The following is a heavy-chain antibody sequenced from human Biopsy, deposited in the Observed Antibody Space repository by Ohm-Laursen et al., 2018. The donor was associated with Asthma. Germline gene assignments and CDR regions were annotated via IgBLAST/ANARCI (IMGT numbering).Heavy chain of an antibody. J-gene: IGHJ4*02. CDR1: GFSFSNFG. Sequence: RSLRLSCAASGFSFSNFGMHWVRQAPGKGLEWVAVISFDGSNEDYADSVKGRFTISRDNSKNTLFLEMNSLRPEDTAVYYCARGDSSNWSHYYFDYWGQGTLVTVPS. CDR2: ISFDGSNE. V-gene: IGHV3-30*03. D-gene: IGHD3-22*01. CDR3: ARGDSSNWSHYYFDY.